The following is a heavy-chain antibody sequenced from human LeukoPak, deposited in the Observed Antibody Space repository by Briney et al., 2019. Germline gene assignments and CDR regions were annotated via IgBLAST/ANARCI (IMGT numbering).Heavy chain of an antibody. V-gene: IGHV4-4*07. J-gene: IGHJ5*02. CDR3: ARGYYYGSGSLNWFDP. Sequence: SETLSLTCAVSGGSISSYYWSWIRQPAGKGLEWIGRIYTSGSTNYNPSLKSRVTMSVDTSKNQFSLKLSSVTAADTAVYYCARGYYYGSGSLNWFDPWGQGTLVTVSS. D-gene: IGHD3-10*01. CDR1: GGSISSYY. CDR2: IYTSGST.